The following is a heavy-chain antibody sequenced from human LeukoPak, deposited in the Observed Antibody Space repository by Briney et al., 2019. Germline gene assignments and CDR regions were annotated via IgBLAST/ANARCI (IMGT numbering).Heavy chain of an antibody. V-gene: IGHV5-51*01. CDR3: ARQNPYYYGMDV. CDR1: GCGFTSYW. Sequence: GAALQISCKGAGCGFTSYWIGWGRRMPGEGRVGMGIIYPGDSDTRYSPSFQGQVTISADKSISTAYLQWSSLKASDTAMYYCARQNPYYYGMDVWGQGTTVTVSS. CDR2: IYPGDSDT. J-gene: IGHJ6*02.